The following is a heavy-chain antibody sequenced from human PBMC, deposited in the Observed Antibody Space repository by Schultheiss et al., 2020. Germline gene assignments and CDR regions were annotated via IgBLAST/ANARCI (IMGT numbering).Heavy chain of an antibody. V-gene: IGHV4-34*01. Sequence: GSLRLSCAVSGFTFSSYSMNWVRQAPGKVLEWIGEINHSGSTNYNPSLKSRVTISVDTSKNQFSLKLSSVTAADTAVYYCARRSSWYGLGGMDVWGQGTTVTVSS. CDR2: INHSGST. D-gene: IGHD6-13*01. CDR1: GFTFSSYS. J-gene: IGHJ6*02. CDR3: ARRSSWYGLGGMDV.